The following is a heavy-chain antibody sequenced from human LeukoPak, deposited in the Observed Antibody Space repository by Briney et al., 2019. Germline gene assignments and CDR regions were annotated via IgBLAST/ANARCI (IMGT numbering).Heavy chain of an antibody. Sequence: SETLSLTCTVSGGSISSYYWSWIRQPPGKGLEWIGYIYYSGSTNYNPSLKSRVTISVDTSKNQFSLKLSSVTAEDTAVYYCARDGDYDSSGYYPAGVFYIWGQGTMVTVSS. CDR1: GGSISSYY. D-gene: IGHD3-22*01. CDR2: IYYSGST. CDR3: ARDGDYDSSGYYPAGVFYI. J-gene: IGHJ3*02. V-gene: IGHV4-59*01.